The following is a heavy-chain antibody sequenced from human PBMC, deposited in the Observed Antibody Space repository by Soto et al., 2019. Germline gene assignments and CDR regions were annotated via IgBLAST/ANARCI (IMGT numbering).Heavy chain of an antibody. CDR3: ARAGSPFHSDSTGYWGFDY. V-gene: IGHV3-53*01. Sequence: GGSLRLSCAASGFTFRSFTMNWVRQAPGRGLEWVSVIYSSGTTYYGDSVKGRFTISRDNSKNTLYLQMNSLRTEDTALYYCARAGSPFHSDSTGYWGFDYWGQGTLVTVSS. D-gene: IGHD3-9*01. CDR2: IYSSGTT. CDR1: GFTFRSFT. J-gene: IGHJ4*02.